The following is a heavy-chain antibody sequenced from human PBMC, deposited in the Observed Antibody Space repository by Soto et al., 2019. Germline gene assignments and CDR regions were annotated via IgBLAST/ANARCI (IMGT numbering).Heavy chain of an antibody. D-gene: IGHD2-15*01. J-gene: IGHJ4*02. Sequence: QVQLVQSGAEVKKPGASVKVSCKASGYTFTSLDINWVRQATGQGLEWMGWMNPNSGMAAYAQKFQGRVTMTRDTSISTAYMELSGLTSEDTAIYYCARGVEAGYDYWCQGTLVTVSS. V-gene: IGHV1-8*01. CDR3: ARGVEAGYDY. CDR1: GYTFTSLD. CDR2: MNPNSGMA.